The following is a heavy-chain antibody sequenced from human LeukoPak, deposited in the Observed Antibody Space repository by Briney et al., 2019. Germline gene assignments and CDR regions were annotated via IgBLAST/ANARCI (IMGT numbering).Heavy chain of an antibody. CDR2: ISPGNSDT. CDR3: ATESYGSGRN. J-gene: IGHJ4*02. D-gene: IGHD3-10*01. V-gene: IGHV5-51*01. Sequence: GEFRKISCKGSGYIITNSWIGWVRQMPGQGLEWMGIISPGNSDTRYSPSFQGQVTISADKSISTAYLQWSSLKASDTAMYYCATESYGSGRNWGQGTLVTVSS. CDR1: GYIITNSW.